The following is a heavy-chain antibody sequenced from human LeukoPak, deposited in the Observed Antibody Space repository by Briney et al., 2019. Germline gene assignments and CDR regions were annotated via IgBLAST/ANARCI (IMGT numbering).Heavy chain of an antibody. Sequence: SETLSLTCSLSAGSISTYYWSWIRQPPGKGLEWIGYIYYSGSTYYNPTLKSRVTISVDTSKNQFSLKVTSVTAADTAVYYCARWIAATSHFDPWGRGALVTVSS. D-gene: IGHD6-13*01. V-gene: IGHV4-59*01. J-gene: IGHJ5*02. CDR2: IYYSGST. CDR1: AGSISTYY. CDR3: ARWIAATSHFDP.